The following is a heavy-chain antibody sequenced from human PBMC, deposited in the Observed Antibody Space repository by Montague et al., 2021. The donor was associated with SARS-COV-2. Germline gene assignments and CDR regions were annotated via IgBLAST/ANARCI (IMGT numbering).Heavy chain of an antibody. J-gene: IGHJ5*02. V-gene: IGHV4-59*11. CDR3: ARATSVRGAVNWFDP. CDR2: INYSGGT. CDR1: GGSISSHY. D-gene: IGHD3-10*01. Sequence: SETLSLTCAVSGGSISSHYWSFIRQPPGKGLEWIAYINYSGGTNYNPSLKGRVTISVDTSKNHFSLQLRSVTPADTAVYFCARATSVRGAVNWFDPWGQGTLVTVSS.